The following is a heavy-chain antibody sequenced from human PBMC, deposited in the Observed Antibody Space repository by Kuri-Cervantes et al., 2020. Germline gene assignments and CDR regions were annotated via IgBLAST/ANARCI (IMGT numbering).Heavy chain of an antibody. V-gene: IGHV1-18*01. CDR3: AKGGYSSGWYFDY. J-gene: IGHJ4*02. Sequence: ASVKVSCKASGYTFTSYGISWVRQAPGQGLEWMGWISAYNGNTNYAQKLQGRVTMTTDTSTSTVYMELSSLRSEDTAVYYCAKGGYSSGWYFDYWGQGTLVTVSS. CDR1: GYTFTSYG. CDR2: ISAYNGNT. D-gene: IGHD6-19*01.